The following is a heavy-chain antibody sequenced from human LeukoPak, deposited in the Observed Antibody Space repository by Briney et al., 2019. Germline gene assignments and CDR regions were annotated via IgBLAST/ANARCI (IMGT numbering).Heavy chain of an antibody. CDR2: ISIHGGDT. CDR1: GFTFSSYA. Sequence: GGSLRLSCAASGFTFSSYAMHWVRQAPGKGLEYVSAISIHGGDTYYANSVKGRFTISRDNSKNTLYLQMGSLRAEDMAVYYCARVLRDASGYYDYWGQGTLITVSS. CDR3: ARVLRDASGYYDY. V-gene: IGHV3-64*01. D-gene: IGHD3-22*01. J-gene: IGHJ4*02.